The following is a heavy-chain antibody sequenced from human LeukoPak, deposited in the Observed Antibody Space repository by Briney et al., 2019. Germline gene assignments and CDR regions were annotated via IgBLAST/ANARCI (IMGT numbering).Heavy chain of an antibody. J-gene: IGHJ4*02. V-gene: IGHV3-48*02. CDR1: GFTFTTYS. Sequence: GGSLRLSCAASGFTFTTYSMNWVLQAPGKGLEWISYISGSSSTIYYADSVKGRFTISRDNAKNSLFLQMNSLRDEDSAVYYCATNPSGAHYFDFWGQGSLVTVSS. CDR2: ISGSSSTI. D-gene: IGHD1-14*01. CDR3: ATNPSGAHYFDF.